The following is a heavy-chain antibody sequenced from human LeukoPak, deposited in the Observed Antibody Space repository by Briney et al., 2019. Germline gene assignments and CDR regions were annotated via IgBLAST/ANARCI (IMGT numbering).Heavy chain of an antibody. CDR1: GFTFDDYA. D-gene: IGHD1-26*01. V-gene: IGHV3-9*01. CDR2: ISWNSGSI. Sequence: HPGGSLRLSCAASGFTFDDYAMHWVRQAPGKGLEWVSGISWNSGSIGYADSVKGRFTISRDNAKNSLYLQMNSLRAEDTALYYCAKGERKIAGAIGYWGQGTLVTVSS. J-gene: IGHJ4*02. CDR3: AKGERKIAGAIGY.